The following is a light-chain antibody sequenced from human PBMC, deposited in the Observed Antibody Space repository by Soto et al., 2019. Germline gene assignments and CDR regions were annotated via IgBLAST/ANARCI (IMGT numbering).Light chain of an antibody. Sequence: EIVLTQSPGTLSLSPGERATLSCRASQSVSTSYLAWYQHKPGQAPRLLIYGTSSRATGIPDRFSGSGSGTEFTLTISSLQPEDFASYYCLQHNKFWWTFGQGTKVDIK. J-gene: IGKJ1*01. CDR3: LQHNKFWWT. V-gene: IGKV3-20*01. CDR1: QSVSTSY. CDR2: GTS.